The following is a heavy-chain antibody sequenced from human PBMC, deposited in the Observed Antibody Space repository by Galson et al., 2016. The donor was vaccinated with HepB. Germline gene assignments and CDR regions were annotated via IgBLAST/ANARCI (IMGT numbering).Heavy chain of an antibody. D-gene: IGHD3-3*02. V-gene: IGHV3-7*01. CDR1: GFTFSHYW. J-gene: IGHJ6*02. Sequence: SLRLSCAASGFTFSHYWMTWIRQAPGKGLEWVANINQDGSETNYMVSVRGRFTISRDNAKNSLYLQMNSLRAEDTAVYYCIRKISKSSPSEYYYFYDMDVWVHGTTVTVSS. CDR2: INQDGSET. CDR3: IRKISKSSPSEYYYFYDMDV.